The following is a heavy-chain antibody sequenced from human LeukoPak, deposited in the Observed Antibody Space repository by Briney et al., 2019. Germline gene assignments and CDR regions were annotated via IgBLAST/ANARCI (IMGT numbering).Heavy chain of an antibody. D-gene: IGHD2-15*01. V-gene: IGHV3-21*01. Sequence: PGGSLRLSCAASGFTFSSYSMNWVRQAPGKGLEWVSSISSSSSYIYYADSVKGRFTISRDNAKNSLYLQMNSLRAEDTAVYYCARDGYCSGGSCYSGEEQYYYYSMDVWGQGTTVTVSS. CDR2: ISSSSSYI. CDR3: ARDGYCSGGSCYSGEEQYYYYSMDV. CDR1: GFTFSSYS. J-gene: IGHJ6*02.